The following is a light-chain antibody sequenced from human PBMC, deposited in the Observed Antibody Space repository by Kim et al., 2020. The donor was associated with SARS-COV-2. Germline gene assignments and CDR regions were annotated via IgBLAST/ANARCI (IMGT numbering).Light chain of an antibody. CDR1: QNISSY. CDR2: AAS. CDR3: QQLYSYPIT. V-gene: IGKV1-9*01. J-gene: IGKJ5*01. Sequence: ASVGDRVTITCRASQNISSYLAWYQQIPGKAPNLLIYAASTLQSGVPSRFSGSGSGTDFTLTISSLQPEDFATYYCQQLYSYPITFGQGTRLEIK.